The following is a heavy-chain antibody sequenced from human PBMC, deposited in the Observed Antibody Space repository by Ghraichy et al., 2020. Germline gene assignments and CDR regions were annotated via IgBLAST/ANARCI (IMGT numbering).Heavy chain of an antibody. J-gene: IGHJ4*02. Sequence: SETLSLTCTVSGGSISSYYWSWIRQPPGKGLEWIGYIYYSGSTNYNPSLKSRVTISVDTSKNQFSLKLSSVTAADTAVYYCARDGVDTAMGLDYWGQGTLVTVSS. CDR2: IYYSGST. V-gene: IGHV4-59*01. D-gene: IGHD5-18*01. CDR3: ARDGVDTAMGLDY. CDR1: GGSISSYY.